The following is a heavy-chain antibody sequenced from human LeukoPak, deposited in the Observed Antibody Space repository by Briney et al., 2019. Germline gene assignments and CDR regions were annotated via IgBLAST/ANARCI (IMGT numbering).Heavy chain of an antibody. V-gene: IGHV3-7*01. J-gene: IGHJ3*01. D-gene: IGHD1-14*01. CDR2: IKEDGSVK. CDR3: AREYR. CDR1: GFTFSLYW. Sequence: GGSLRLSCAASGFTFSLYWMSWVRQAPGKGLEWVASIKEDGSVKYYVDSVTGRFTISRDNAKNSLHLQMNSLKFEDTAVYYCAREYRWGQGTMVTVSS.